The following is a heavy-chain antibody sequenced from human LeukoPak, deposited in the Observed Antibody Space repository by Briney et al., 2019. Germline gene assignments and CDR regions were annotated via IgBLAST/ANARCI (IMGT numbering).Heavy chain of an antibody. CDR2: IIAYNGNT. Sequence: ASVKVFCKASGYTFTSYGFNWVRQAPGQGLEWMGWIIAYNGNTNYAQKLQGRVTMTTDTSTSTAYMELRSLRSDDTAVYYCARAGYDLLTLAPDPANDYWGQGTLVTVSS. D-gene: IGHD3-9*01. J-gene: IGHJ4*02. CDR3: ARAGYDLLTLAPDPANDY. V-gene: IGHV1-18*01. CDR1: GYTFTSYG.